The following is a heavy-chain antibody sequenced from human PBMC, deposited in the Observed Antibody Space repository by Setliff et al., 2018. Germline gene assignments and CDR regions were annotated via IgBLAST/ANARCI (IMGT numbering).Heavy chain of an antibody. J-gene: IGHJ6*03. CDR1: GDSISDISYY. CDR3: ARARYSSGWYGGGGAFYYMDA. V-gene: IGHV4-39*01. D-gene: IGHD6-19*01. Sequence: PSETLSLTCTISGDSISDISYYWGFIRQSPGKGPEWIGSIYYSGTAYYNPSLESRVTMFVDTSKNQFSLRLNSVTAADTAVYYCARARYSSGWYGGGGAFYYMDAWGKGTTVTVSS. CDR2: IYYSGTA.